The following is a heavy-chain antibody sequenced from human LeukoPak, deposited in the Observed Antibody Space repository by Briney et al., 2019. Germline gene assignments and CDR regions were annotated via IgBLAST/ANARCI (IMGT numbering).Heavy chain of an antibody. CDR1: EYTFTGYY. CDR2: INTNTGNP. CDR3: ARVVLLSVGATVGFDY. J-gene: IGHJ4*02. Sequence: ASVKVSCKASEYTFTGYYMHWVRQAPGQGLEWMGWINTNTGNPTYAQGFTGRFVFSLDTSVSTAYLQISSLKAEDTAVYYCARVVLLSVGATVGFDYWGQGTLVTVSS. D-gene: IGHD1-26*01. V-gene: IGHV7-4-1*02.